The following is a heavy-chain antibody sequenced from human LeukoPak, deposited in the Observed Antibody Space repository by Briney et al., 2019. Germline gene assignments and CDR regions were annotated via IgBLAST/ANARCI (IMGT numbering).Heavy chain of an antibody. D-gene: IGHD3-22*01. V-gene: IGHV4-39*07. Sequence: PETLSLTCTVSGGSISSSSYYWGWIRQPPGKGLEWIGSIYYSGSTYYNPSLKSRITISVDTSKNQFSLKLSSVTAADTAVYYCARSEAYYSDSSGYLQHWGQGTLVTVSS. CDR1: GGSISSSSYY. CDR2: IYYSGST. J-gene: IGHJ1*01. CDR3: ARSEAYYSDSSGYLQH.